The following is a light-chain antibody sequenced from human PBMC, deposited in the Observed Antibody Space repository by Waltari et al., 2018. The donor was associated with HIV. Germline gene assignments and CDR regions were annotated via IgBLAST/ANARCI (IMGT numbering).Light chain of an antibody. Sequence: QSVLTQPPSASGTPGQSVTISCSGSTSNIGLNTVNWYQHLPGTAPKLLIYGNAHRPSGVPARFSGSKSGTSASLAISGLQSEDEADYSCAAWDYSLNGLYVFGPGTKVTVV. CDR1: TSNIGLNT. V-gene: IGLV1-44*01. CDR3: AAWDYSLNGLYV. CDR2: GNA. J-gene: IGLJ1*01.